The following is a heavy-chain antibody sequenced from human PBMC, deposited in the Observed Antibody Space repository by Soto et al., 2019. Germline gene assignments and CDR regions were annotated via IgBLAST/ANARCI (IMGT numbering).Heavy chain of an antibody. J-gene: IGHJ4*02. CDR2: IYHSGST. CDR3: AGNRKSCSGGSCYLFDY. Sequence: SETLSLTCAVSGGSMSSGCYSWSWIRQPAGGGREWIGYIYHSGSTYYNLCLKSRVTISVDRSKTQFTLKLSAVTAADTAAYYCAGNRKSCSGGSCYLFDYWGQGTLVTVSS. V-gene: IGHV4-30-2*01. D-gene: IGHD2-15*01. CDR1: GGSMSSGCYS.